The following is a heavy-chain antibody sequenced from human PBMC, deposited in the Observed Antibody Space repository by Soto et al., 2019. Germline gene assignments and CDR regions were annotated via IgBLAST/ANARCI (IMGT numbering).Heavy chain of an antibody. CDR3: ARADYGDYRAEWYFAY. CDR1: GLTVSRNY. CDR2: IYGDGRT. V-gene: IGHV3-66*01. Sequence: PGGSLRLSCAVSGLTVSRNYMSWVRQAPGKGLQWVSTIYGDGRTYYADFVKGRFSISRNSSKNTVYLQMNSLRVEDTAVYYCARADYGDYRAEWYFAYRGQGTLVTVS. J-gene: IGHJ4*02. D-gene: IGHD4-17*01.